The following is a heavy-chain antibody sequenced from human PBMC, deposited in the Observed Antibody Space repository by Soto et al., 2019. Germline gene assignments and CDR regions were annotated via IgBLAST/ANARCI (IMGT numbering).Heavy chain of an antibody. V-gene: IGHV4-59*11. CDR1: GDSLKNHY. D-gene: IGHD3-10*01. Sequence: SETLSLTCSVSGDSLKNHYWAWIRHSPGKGLEWIGNIYDSGSTNYSPALKSRVSMSVDTSKNLFSLKMNSVTAADKAVYHCQTPPMVPVDYFDFWGPGTVVTVSS. J-gene: IGHJ4*02. CDR2: IYDSGST. CDR3: QTPPMVPVDYFDF.